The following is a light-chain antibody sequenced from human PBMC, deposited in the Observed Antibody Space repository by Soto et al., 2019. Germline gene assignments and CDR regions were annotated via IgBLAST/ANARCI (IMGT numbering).Light chain of an antibody. Sequence: EIVLTQSPCTLSLSPGKRATLSCRASQSISSSYLAWYQQRPGQAPRLLIYGASSRATGIPDRFSGSGSGTDFTLTINRLEPEDFAVYYCQQYGSSPPTFGQGTKVDIK. CDR3: QQYGSSPPT. CDR1: QSISSSY. V-gene: IGKV3-20*01. CDR2: GAS. J-gene: IGKJ1*01.